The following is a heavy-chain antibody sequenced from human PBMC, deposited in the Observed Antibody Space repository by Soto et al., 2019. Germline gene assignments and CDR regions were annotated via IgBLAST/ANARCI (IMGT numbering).Heavy chain of an antibody. V-gene: IGHV3-11*01. CDR3: PRPWAYCTGGGPGNGFDP. CDR2: ISSSGIFT. Sequence: QVQLVESGGGLVKPGGSLRLSCAASGFTFSDYSMSWIRQAPGKGLEWVSYISSSGIFTYYADSVKRRFTISRDNARKGLDLQIHRQTADDTAVSNSPRPWAYCTGGGPGNGFDPWGQGTLVTVST. J-gene: IGHJ5*02. D-gene: IGHD2-8*02. CDR1: GFTFSDYS.